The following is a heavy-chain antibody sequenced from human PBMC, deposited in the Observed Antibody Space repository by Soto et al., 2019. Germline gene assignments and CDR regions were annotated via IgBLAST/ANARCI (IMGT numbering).Heavy chain of an antibody. D-gene: IGHD2-21*01. CDR2: INHSGST. CDR1: GGSFSGYY. CDR3: ARLRWPLVFYFDY. V-gene: IGHV4-34*01. J-gene: IGHJ4*02. Sequence: QVQLQQWGAGLLKPSETLSLTCAVYGGSFSGYYWSWIRQPPGKGLEWIGEINHSGSTNYNPSLKSRVTISVDTSKNQFSLKLSSVTAADTAVYYCARLRWPLVFYFDYWGQGTLVTVSS.